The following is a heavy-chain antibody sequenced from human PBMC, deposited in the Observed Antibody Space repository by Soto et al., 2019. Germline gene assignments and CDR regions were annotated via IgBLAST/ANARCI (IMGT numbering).Heavy chain of an antibody. CDR2: ISGSGGST. J-gene: IGHJ6*02. D-gene: IGHD2-2*01. CDR1: GFTFSSYA. CDR3: ANNIEVPRYCSSTSCYWYYYGMDV. V-gene: IGHV3-23*01. Sequence: PGGSLRLSCAASGFTFSSYAMSWVRQAPGKGLEWVSAISGSGGSTYYADSVKGRFTISRDNSKNTLYLQMNSLRAEDTAVYYCANNIEVPRYCSSTSCYWYYYGMDVWGQGTTVTVSS.